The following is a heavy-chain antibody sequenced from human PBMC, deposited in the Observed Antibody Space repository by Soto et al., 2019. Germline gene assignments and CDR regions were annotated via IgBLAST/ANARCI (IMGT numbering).Heavy chain of an antibody. D-gene: IGHD2-21*01. Sequence: EVQLVESGGGLVQPGGSLRLSCAASGFTFSSYAMHWVRQAPGKGLECVSAITSNGGNTDYASSVKGRFTISRDNSKNTLYLRMGSLRAEDMAVYYCARRIPFGYGMDVWGQGTTVTVSS. CDR2: ITSNGGNT. CDR3: ARRIPFGYGMDV. CDR1: GFTFSSYA. V-gene: IGHV3-64*01. J-gene: IGHJ6*02.